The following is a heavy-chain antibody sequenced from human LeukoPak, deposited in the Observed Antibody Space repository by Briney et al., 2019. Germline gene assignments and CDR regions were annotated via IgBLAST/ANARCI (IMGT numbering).Heavy chain of an antibody. J-gene: IGHJ4*02. CDR3: ARVGGDY. CDR1: GGSFSGYY. V-gene: IGHV4-34*01. CDR2: INHSGST. D-gene: IGHD1-26*01. Sequence: SETLSLTCAVYGGSFSGYYWSWIRQPPGKGLEWIGEINHSGSTNYSPSLKSRVTISVDTSKKQISLKPSSVIAADTAVYYCARVGGDYWGQGTLVTVSS.